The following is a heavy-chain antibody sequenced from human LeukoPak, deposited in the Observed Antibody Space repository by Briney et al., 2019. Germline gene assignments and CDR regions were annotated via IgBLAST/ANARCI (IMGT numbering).Heavy chain of an antibody. J-gene: IGHJ4*02. CDR2: IKQDGSDK. V-gene: IGHV3-7*01. CDR3: AADGDSIPFDY. Sequence: PGGSLRLSCAASGFTISSYWMSWVRQAPGKGLEWVANIKQDGSDKYYVDSVKGRFTISRDNAKNSLYLQMNSLRAEDTAVYYCAADGDSIPFDYWGQGTLVTVSS. CDR1: GFTISSYW. D-gene: IGHD4-17*01.